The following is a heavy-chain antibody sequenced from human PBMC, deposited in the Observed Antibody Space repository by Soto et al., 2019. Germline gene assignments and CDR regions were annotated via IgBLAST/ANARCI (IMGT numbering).Heavy chain of an antibody. CDR1: GGSFSGYY. CDR3: ARGGSGWYQTNFDY. D-gene: IGHD6-19*01. V-gene: IGHV4-34*01. CDR2: INHSGST. J-gene: IGHJ4*02. Sequence: SETLSLTCAVYGGSFSGYYWSWIRQPPGKGLEWIGEINHSGSTNYNPSLKSRVTISVDTSKNQFSLKLSSVTAADTAAYYCARGGSGWYQTNFDYWGQGTLVTVSS.